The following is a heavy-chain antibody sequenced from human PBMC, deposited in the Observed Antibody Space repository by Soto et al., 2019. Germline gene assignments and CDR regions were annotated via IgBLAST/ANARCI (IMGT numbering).Heavy chain of an antibody. CDR2: IRDYNGNT. J-gene: IGHJ4*02. D-gene: IGHD1-20*01. CDR3: AGEPSGIYLEPYFDY. Sequence: QVQLMQSGAEVKKPGASVKVSCKASGYTFTSYGISWVRQAPGQGLEWMGWIRDYNGNTNYAQKLQGRDTMTTDTPRSTADLALRSLRCNDTAVYYCAGEPSGIYLEPYFDYWCQGTLVSVYS. V-gene: IGHV1-18*01. CDR1: GYTFTSYG.